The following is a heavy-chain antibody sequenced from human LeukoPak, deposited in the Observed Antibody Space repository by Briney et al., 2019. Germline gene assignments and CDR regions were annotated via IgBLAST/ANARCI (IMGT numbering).Heavy chain of an antibody. CDR3: ARVAYCSSTSCQNFDY. V-gene: IGHV1-18*01. CDR2: ISAYNGNT. D-gene: IGHD2-2*01. Sequence: ASVKVSCKASGYTFTSYGISWVRQAPGQGLEWMGWISAYNGNTNYAQKLQGRVTMTTDTSTSTAYMELRSLRSDDTAVYYCARVAYCSSTSCQNFDYWGQGTLVTVSS. J-gene: IGHJ4*02. CDR1: GYTFTSYG.